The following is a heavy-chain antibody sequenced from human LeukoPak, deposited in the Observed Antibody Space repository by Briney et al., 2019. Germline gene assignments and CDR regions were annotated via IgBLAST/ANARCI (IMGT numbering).Heavy chain of an antibody. CDR3: ARGYGHYYYYYYMDV. Sequence: TGGSLRLSCAASGFTFSSYWMSWVRQAPGKGLEWVANIKQDGSEKYYVDSVKGRFTISRDNAKNSLYLQMNSLRAEDTAVYYCARGYGHYYYYYYMDVWGTGTTVTVSS. J-gene: IGHJ6*03. CDR2: IKQDGSEK. D-gene: IGHD3-16*01. CDR1: GFTFSSYW. V-gene: IGHV3-7*01.